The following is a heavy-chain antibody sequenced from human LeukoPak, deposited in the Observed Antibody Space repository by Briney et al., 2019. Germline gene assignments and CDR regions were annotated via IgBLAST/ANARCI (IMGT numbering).Heavy chain of an antibody. V-gene: IGHV1-18*01. CDR2: ISRYNGLS. Sequence: ASVKVSCKASGYTSTNFGVTWVRQAPGQGLEWMGWISRYNGLSNYAHTVQGRVTMTRDTSTSTAYLEMWSLTSDDTAVYYCARDTGEDFDYWGQGTLVTVSS. CDR3: ARDTGEDFDY. J-gene: IGHJ4*02. D-gene: IGHD3-10*01. CDR1: GYTSTNFG.